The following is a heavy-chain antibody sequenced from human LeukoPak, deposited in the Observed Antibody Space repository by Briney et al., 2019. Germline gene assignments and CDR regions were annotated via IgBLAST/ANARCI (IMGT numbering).Heavy chain of an antibody. CDR3: ARAAPLEWTTGY. D-gene: IGHD1-1*01. CDR1: GFTFSSYG. V-gene: IGHV3-30*02. J-gene: IGHJ4*02. Sequence: GGSLRLSCAASGFTFSSYGMHWVRQAPGKGLEWVAFIRYDGSNKYYADSVKGRFTTSRDNFKNTLYLQMNSLRPEDTAVYYCARAAPLEWTTGYGGQGTLVTVSS. CDR2: IRYDGSNK.